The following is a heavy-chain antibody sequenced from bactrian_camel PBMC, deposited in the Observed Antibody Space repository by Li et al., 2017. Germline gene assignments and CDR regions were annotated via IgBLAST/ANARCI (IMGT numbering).Heavy chain of an antibody. Sequence: VQLVESGGGSVQTGGSLRLSCAVSGYSNCMAWFRQAPGKDREGVVVIDGTGSAFNYADSVKGRFTISRDNAKNTLYLQLSSLKTEDTAMYYCTSADIWGGSVGQGTQVTVS. V-gene: IGHV3S53*01. J-gene: IGHJ4*01. D-gene: IGHD5*01. CDR2: IDGTGSA. CDR1: GYSNC.